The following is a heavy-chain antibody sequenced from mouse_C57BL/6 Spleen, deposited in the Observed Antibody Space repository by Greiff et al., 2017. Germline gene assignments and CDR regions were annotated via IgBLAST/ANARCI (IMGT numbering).Heavy chain of an antibody. CDR1: GYTFTSYW. Sequence: QVHVKQPGAELVKPGASVKLSCKASGYTFTSYWMHWVKQRPGQGLEWIGMIHPNSGSTNYNEKFKSKATLTVDKSSSTAYMQLSSLTSEDSAVYYCAKGGLRGAMDYWGQGTSVTVSS. CDR3: AKGGLRGAMDY. J-gene: IGHJ4*01. V-gene: IGHV1-64*01. D-gene: IGHD2-4*01. CDR2: IHPNSGST.